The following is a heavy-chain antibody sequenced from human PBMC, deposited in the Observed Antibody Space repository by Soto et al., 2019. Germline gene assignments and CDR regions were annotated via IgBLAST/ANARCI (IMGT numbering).Heavy chain of an antibody. D-gene: IGHD2-15*01. CDR2: MNPNSGNT. CDR3: ARRGYCIGGSCSSREFDY. Sequence: QVQLVQSGAEVKKPGASVKVSCKASGYTFTSYDINWVRQATGQGLEWMGWMNPNSGNTGYAQKFQGTVTMARTTSISTAFMELSSLRSYDTAVYYCARRGYCIGGSCSSREFDYWGQGTLVTVSS. V-gene: IGHV1-8*01. CDR1: GYTFTSYD. J-gene: IGHJ4*02.